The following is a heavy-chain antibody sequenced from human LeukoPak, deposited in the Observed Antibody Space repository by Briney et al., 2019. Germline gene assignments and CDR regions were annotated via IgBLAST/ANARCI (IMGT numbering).Heavy chain of an antibody. Sequence: SETLSLTCAVYDGPFSGYSWSWIRQPPGKGLEWIGEVNQSGYTNYNPSLNSRVTISVDTSKNQFSLKLSSVTAADTAVYYCVRSEQTGNYMDVWGKGTTVTVSS. CDR2: VNQSGYT. V-gene: IGHV4-34*01. D-gene: IGHD3-10*01. CDR3: VRSEQTGNYMDV. J-gene: IGHJ6*03. CDR1: DGPFSGYS.